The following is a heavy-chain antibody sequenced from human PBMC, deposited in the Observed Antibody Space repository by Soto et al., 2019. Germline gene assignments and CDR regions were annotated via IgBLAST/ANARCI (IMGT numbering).Heavy chain of an antibody. CDR1: GGSISSYY. Sequence: SETLSLTCTVSGGSISSYYWSWIRQPPGKGMVWIGNIYYSGSTNYDPSLKSRVTISVDTPKNQFSLKLSSVTAADTAVYYCAREGCSGGSCYSDSWGQGTLVTVSS. D-gene: IGHD2-15*01. CDR3: AREGCSGGSCYSDS. CDR2: IYYSGST. V-gene: IGHV4-59*01. J-gene: IGHJ5*02.